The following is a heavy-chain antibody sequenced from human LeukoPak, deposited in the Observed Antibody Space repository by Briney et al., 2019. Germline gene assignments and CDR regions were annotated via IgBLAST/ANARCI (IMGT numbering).Heavy chain of an antibody. D-gene: IGHD1-14*01. CDR3: ARRSRGGGEPYYYYMDV. CDR1: GVSIISSNYY. J-gene: IGHJ6*03. Sequence: SETLSLTCSVSGVSIISSNYYCVWIRQPPGKGLEWIGNVYSSGGSRYNPSLQSRVTFSVDTPNNQLSLKLISVTAADTAVYYCARRSRGGGEPYYYYMDVWGKGTTVTVSS. CDR2: VYSSGGS. V-gene: IGHV4-39*01.